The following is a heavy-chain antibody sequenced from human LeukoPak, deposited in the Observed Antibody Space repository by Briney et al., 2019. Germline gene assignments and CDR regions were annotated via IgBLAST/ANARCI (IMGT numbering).Heavy chain of an antibody. V-gene: IGHV1-18*01. Sequence: ASVKVSCKASGYTFTSYGISWVQQAPGQGLEWMGWISAYNGNTNYAQKLQGRVTMTTDTSTSTAYMEMRSLRSDDTAVYYCARDPMLRDYYGSGSYDHLDYWGQGTLVTVSS. CDR3: ARDPMLRDYYGSGSYDHLDY. D-gene: IGHD3-10*01. CDR2: ISAYNGNT. CDR1: GYTFTSYG. J-gene: IGHJ4*02.